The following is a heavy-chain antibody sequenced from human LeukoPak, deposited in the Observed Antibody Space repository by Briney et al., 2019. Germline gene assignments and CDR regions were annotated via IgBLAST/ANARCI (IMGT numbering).Heavy chain of an antibody. D-gene: IGHD1-26*01. Sequence: ASVKVSCMASGNTFAGYYVHWLRQAPGQGLEWMGWINTHNGATNYAQHFQGRVTMTTDTAVTTAYMYLDGLISDDAAVYFCARGPIGGLRKGFDIWGQGTLVTVSS. J-gene: IGHJ4*02. CDR3: ARGPIGGLRKGFDI. CDR1: GNTFAGYY. V-gene: IGHV1-2*02. CDR2: INTHNGAT.